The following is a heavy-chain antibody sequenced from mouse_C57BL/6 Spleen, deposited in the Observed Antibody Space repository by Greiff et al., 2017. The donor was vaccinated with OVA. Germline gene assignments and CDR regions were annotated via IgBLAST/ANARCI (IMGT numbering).Heavy chain of an antibody. CDR2: INPGSGGT. D-gene: IGHD1-1*01. V-gene: IGHV1-54*01. CDR3: ARDPYYYGSSPHYAMDY. J-gene: IGHJ4*01. Sequence: QVQLQQSGAELVRPGTSVKVSCKASGYAFTNYLIEWVKQRPGQGLEWIGVINPGSGGTNYNEKFKGKATLTADKSSSTAYMQLSSLTSEDSAVYFCARDPYYYGSSPHYAMDYWGQGASVTVSS. CDR1: GYAFTNYL.